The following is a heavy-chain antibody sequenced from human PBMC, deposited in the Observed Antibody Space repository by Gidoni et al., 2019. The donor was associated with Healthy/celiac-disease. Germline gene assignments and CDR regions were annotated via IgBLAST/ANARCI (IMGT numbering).Heavy chain of an antibody. V-gene: IGHV3-30*03. CDR3: ALGSGYDY. CDR2: ISYDGSNK. J-gene: IGHJ4*02. Sequence: QVQLVESGGGGVQPGRSLRLSCAASGFTFSSYGMHWVRQAPGKGLEWVAVISYDGSNKYYADSVKGRFTISRDNSKNTLYLQMNSLRAEDTAVYYCALGSGYDYWGQGTLVTVSS. CDR1: GFTFSSYG. D-gene: IGHD3-3*01.